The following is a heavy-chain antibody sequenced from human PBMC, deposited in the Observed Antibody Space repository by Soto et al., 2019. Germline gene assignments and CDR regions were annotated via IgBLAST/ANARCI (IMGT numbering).Heavy chain of an antibody. D-gene: IGHD3-10*01. CDR2: LYYSGST. J-gene: IGHJ3*02. V-gene: IGHV4-59*08. Sequence: QVQLQESGPGLVKPSETLSLTCTVSGGSITSYYWSWIRQPPGKGLEWVGCLYYSGSTNYNPSLKGRVTISVDTSKNQLSLKLGSVTAADTAIYYCARHGGITMIRGVLTTFDIWGQGTVVTVSS. CDR1: GGSITSYY. CDR3: ARHGGITMIRGVLTTFDI.